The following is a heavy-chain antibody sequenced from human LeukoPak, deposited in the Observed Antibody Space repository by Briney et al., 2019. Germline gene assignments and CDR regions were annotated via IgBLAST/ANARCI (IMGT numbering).Heavy chain of an antibody. CDR3: ARREGSYALGY. D-gene: IGHD1-26*01. CDR2: IYYSGST. V-gene: IGHV4-59*08. J-gene: IGHJ4*02. CDR1: GGSINSYY. Sequence: SETLSLTCTVSGGSINSYYWSWIRQPPGKGLEWIGYIYYSGSTNYNPSLKSRVTISVDTSKNQFSLKLSSVTAADTAVYYCARREGSYALGYWGQGTLVTVSS.